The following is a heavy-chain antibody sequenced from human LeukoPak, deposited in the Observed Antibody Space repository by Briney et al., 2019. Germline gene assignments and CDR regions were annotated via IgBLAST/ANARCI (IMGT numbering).Heavy chain of an antibody. V-gene: IGHV4-38-2*02. CDR2: IYHSGST. CDR1: GYSISSGYY. Sequence: PSETLSLTCTVSGYSISSGYYWGWIRQPPGKGLEWIGSIYHSGSTYYNPSLKSRVTISVDTSKNQFSLKLSSVTAADTAVYYCARHQTGGHSYMDVWGKGTTVTVSS. J-gene: IGHJ6*03. CDR3: ARHQTGGHSYMDV. D-gene: IGHD7-27*01.